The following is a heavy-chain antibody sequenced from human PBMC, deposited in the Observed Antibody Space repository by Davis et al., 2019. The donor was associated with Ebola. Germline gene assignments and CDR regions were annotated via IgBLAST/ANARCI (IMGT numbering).Heavy chain of an antibody. CDR3: ARDGLPAALNF. J-gene: IGHJ4*02. CDR1: GFTFSSYT. V-gene: IGHV3-21*04. D-gene: IGHD2-2*01. Sequence: PGGSLRLSCAASGFTFSSYTMNWVRQAPGKGLEWVSSISSSSSSIYYADSLKGRFTISRDNAKNSLFLQMSSLRAEDTAMYYCARDGLPAALNFWGQGTLVTVSS. CDR2: ISSSSSSI.